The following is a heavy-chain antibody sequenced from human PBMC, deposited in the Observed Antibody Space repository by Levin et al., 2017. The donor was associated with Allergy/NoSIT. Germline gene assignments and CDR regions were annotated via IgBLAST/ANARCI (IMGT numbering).Heavy chain of an antibody. J-gene: IGHJ6*02. CDR3: ARDRPRGITIFGLRLFSGMDV. CDR2: ISYDGSNK. Sequence: PGGSLRLSCAASGFTFSSYAMHWVRQAPGKGLEWVAVISYDGSNKYYADSVKGRFTISRDNSKNTLYLQMNSLRAEDTAVYYCARDRPRGITIFGLRLFSGMDVWGQGTTVTVSS. V-gene: IGHV3-30*04. CDR1: GFTFSSYA. D-gene: IGHD3/OR15-3a*01.